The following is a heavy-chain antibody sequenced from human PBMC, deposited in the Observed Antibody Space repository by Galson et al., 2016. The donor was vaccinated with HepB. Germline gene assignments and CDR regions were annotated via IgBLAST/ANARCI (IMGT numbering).Heavy chain of an antibody. CDR3: VKGGDCGGVCYWGLG. CDR2: IKQDGSEE. V-gene: IGHV3-7*03. CDR1: GFTLSTYW. Sequence: SLRLSCAVSGFTLSTYWMTWVRQAPGKGLEWVAIIKQDGSEEIYADSVRGRFTISGDNAKNLQFLQMNSLRGEDTAVYYCVKGGDCGGVCYWGLGWGQGTLVIVSS. D-gene: IGHD2-21*02. J-gene: IGHJ4*02.